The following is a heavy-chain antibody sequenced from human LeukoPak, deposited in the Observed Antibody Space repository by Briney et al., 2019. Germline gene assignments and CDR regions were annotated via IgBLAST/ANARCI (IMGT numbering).Heavy chain of an antibody. Sequence: PSETLSLTFTVSGGSISSYYWSWIRQPPGKGLEWIGYIYYSGSTNYNPSLESRVTISVDTSKSQFSLKLRSVTAADTALYYCARGPLRGGFDFGGQGNLVTVSS. CDR2: IYYSGST. CDR1: GGSISSYY. CDR3: ARGPLRGGFDF. D-gene: IGHD3-16*01. J-gene: IGHJ4*02. V-gene: IGHV4-59*01.